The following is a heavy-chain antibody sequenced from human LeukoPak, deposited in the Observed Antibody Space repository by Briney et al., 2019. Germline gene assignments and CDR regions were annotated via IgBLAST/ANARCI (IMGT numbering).Heavy chain of an antibody. CDR1: GFTFTSSD. J-gene: IGHJ4*02. CDR2: ISVYNGNT. CDR3: ASTRGYGGYDIDY. D-gene: IGHD5-12*01. Sequence: ASGKVSCQASGFTFTSSDFTWVGQAPAQGREGRGWISVYNGNTNYAQKYQGRVTMTTDTSTSTVYMELRSLRSDDTAVYYCASTRGYGGYDIDYWGQGTLVTVSS. V-gene: IGHV1-18*01.